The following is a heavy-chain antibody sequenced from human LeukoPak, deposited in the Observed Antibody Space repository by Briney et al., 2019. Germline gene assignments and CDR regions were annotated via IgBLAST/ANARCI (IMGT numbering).Heavy chain of an antibody. Sequence: PGGSLRLSCAASGFTFSSYAMSWVRQAPGKGLEWVSAISGSGGSTYYADSVKGRFTISRDNSKHTLYLQMNSLRAEDTAVYYCAKDLAYCGGDCYNYYYYGMDVWGQGTTVTVSS. CDR1: GFTFSSYA. CDR3: AKDLAYCGGDCYNYYYYGMDV. J-gene: IGHJ6*02. V-gene: IGHV3-23*01. D-gene: IGHD2-21*02. CDR2: ISGSGGST.